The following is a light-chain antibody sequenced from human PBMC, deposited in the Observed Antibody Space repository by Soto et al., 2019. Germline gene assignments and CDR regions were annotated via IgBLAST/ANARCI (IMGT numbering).Light chain of an antibody. CDR1: QSVQTW. Sequence: IQLTQSPSTLSASVGARVPITCRASQSVQTWLAWFQQKPGKAPKLLIYKATTLETGVPSRFSGSGSETEFTLTISSLQPDDLGTYYCQQYNNYFTFGQGTKV. V-gene: IGKV1-5*03. CDR3: QQYNNYFT. CDR2: KAT. J-gene: IGKJ1*01.